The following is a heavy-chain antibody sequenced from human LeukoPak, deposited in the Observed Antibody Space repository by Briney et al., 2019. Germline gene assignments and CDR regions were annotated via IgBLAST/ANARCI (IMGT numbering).Heavy chain of an antibody. Sequence: ASVKVSCKASGYTFTTYYMHWVRRAPGQGLEWMGIINPTSGSTTYAQKFQGRVTLTRDTSTSTVYMELRSLRTEDTAVYYCARVLTIFGVVPYDAFDIWGQGTMVTVSS. CDR3: ARVLTIFGVVPYDAFDI. D-gene: IGHD3-3*01. CDR1: GYTFTTYY. V-gene: IGHV1-46*01. J-gene: IGHJ3*02. CDR2: INPTSGST.